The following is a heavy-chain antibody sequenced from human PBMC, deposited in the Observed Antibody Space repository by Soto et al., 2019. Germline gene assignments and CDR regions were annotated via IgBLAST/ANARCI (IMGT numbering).Heavy chain of an antibody. Sequence: EVQLVESGAGLVQPGGSLRLSCAASGFTLSSYYISWVRQAPGKGLEWVGNIKGDGSDTHYVDSVKGRFTISRGNAENSIYLQMNNLRAEDTAMYYCARDPVTADWGQGTLVTVSS. J-gene: IGHJ4*02. CDR2: IKGDGSDT. CDR1: GFTLSSYY. V-gene: IGHV3-7*03. CDR3: ARDPVTAD.